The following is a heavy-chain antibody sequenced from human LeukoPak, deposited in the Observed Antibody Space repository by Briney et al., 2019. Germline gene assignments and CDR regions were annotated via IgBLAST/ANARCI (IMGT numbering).Heavy chain of an antibody. CDR1: GFTFGGSA. J-gene: IGHJ6*03. CDR3: TRSQEGYYYYYMDV. V-gene: IGHV3-73*01. CDR2: IRSKANSYST. Sequence: GGSLRLSXAASGFTFGGSAMHWVRQSSGKGLEWLGRIRSKANSYSTAYAASVKGRFTISRDDSKNTAYLQMNSLKTEDTAVYYCTRSQEGYYYYYMDVWGKGTTVTVSS.